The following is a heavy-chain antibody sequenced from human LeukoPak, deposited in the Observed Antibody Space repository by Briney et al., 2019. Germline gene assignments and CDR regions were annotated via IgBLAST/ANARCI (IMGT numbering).Heavy chain of an antibody. Sequence: PSETLSLTCSVSAGSINSNSHHWDWIRQAPGKGLEWIGNIYYSGTTSYNPSLKSRVTISVDTSKNQFSLRLTSVTAADTAVYFCARRGDILTDHAFDSWGQGTLVAVSS. CDR2: IYYSGTT. CDR1: AGSINSNSHH. V-gene: IGHV4-39*01. CDR3: ARRGDILTDHAFDS. D-gene: IGHD3-9*01. J-gene: IGHJ4*02.